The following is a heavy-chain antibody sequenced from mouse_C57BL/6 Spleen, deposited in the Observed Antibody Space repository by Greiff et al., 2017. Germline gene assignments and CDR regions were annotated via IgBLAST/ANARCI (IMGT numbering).Heavy chain of an antibody. CDR3: AREGYGSSYWYFDV. D-gene: IGHD1-1*01. Sequence: VQLQQSGAELVKPGASVKISCKASGYAFSSYWMNWVKQRPGKGLEWIGQIYPGDGDTNYNGKFKGKATLTADKSSSTAYKQLSSRTSEDSAVYFCAREGYGSSYWYFDVWGTGTTVTVSS. CDR1: GYAFSSYW. V-gene: IGHV1-80*01. CDR2: IYPGDGDT. J-gene: IGHJ1*03.